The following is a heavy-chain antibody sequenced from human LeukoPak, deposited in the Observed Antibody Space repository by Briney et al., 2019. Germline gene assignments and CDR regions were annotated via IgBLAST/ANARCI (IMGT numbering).Heavy chain of an antibody. D-gene: IGHD5-12*01. CDR3: ARGRDIVATKFYYFDY. CDR1: GGSISSYY. V-gene: IGHV4-59*01. Sequence: PSETLSLTCTVSGGSISSYYWSWIRQPPGKGLEWIGYIYYSGSTNYNPSLKSRVTISVDTSKNQFSLKLSSVTAADTAVYYCARGRDIVATKFYYFDYWGQGTLVTVSS. J-gene: IGHJ4*02. CDR2: IYYSGST.